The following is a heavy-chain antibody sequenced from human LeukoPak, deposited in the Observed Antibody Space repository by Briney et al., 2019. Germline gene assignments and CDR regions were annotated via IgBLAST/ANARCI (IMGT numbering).Heavy chain of an antibody. CDR2: IYTSGST. CDR3: ARHEWELVFDY. J-gene: IGHJ4*02. D-gene: IGHD1-26*01. Sequence: SETLSLTCTVSGGSISSYYWSWIRQPPGKGLEWIGYIYTSGSTNYNPSLKRRVTISVDTSKNQFSLKLSSVTAADTAVYYCARHEWELVFDYWGQGTLVTVSS. CDR1: GGSISSYY. V-gene: IGHV4-4*09.